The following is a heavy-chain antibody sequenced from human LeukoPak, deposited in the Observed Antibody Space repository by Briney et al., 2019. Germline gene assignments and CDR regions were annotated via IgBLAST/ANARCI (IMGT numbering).Heavy chain of an antibody. D-gene: IGHD6-19*01. V-gene: IGHV3-23*01. CDR1: EFTFSTYA. Sequence: GGSLRLSCAASEFTFSTYAMSWVRQAPGKGLEWVSTITGSGGGTYYADSVKGRFTISRDNSKSTMYLQMNSLRAEDTALYYCAKNHDSGWYQDYWGQGTLVTVSS. CDR2: ITGSGGGT. CDR3: AKNHDSGWYQDY. J-gene: IGHJ4*02.